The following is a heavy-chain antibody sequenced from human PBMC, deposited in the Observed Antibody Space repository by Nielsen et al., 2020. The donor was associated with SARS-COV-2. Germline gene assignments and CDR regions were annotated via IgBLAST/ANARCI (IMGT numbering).Heavy chain of an antibody. D-gene: IGHD3-10*01. Sequence: ASVKVSCKASGYTFTSYDINWVRQATGQGLEWMGWMDPNSGNTGYAQKFQGIVTMTRNTSISTAYMELSSLRSEDTAVYYCARGREYYYGSGSYVFGYWGQGTLVTVSS. J-gene: IGHJ4*02. CDR2: MDPNSGNT. V-gene: IGHV1-8*01. CDR1: GYTFTSYD. CDR3: ARGREYYYGSGSYVFGY.